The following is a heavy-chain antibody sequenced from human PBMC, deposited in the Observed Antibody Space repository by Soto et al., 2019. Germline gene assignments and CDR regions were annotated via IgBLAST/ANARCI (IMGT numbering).Heavy chain of an antibody. CDR1: GGSINSGDYY. Sequence: SETLSLTCTVSGGSINSGDYYWSWIRQAPGKGLEWIGYIYHSGSTYYNPSLKSRLTISVDTSENQFSLNLTFVTAADTAVYYCARSPFVFWYFDLWGRGTLVTVSS. D-gene: IGHD3-16*01. CDR2: IYHSGST. V-gene: IGHV4-30-4*01. CDR3: ARSPFVFWYFDL. J-gene: IGHJ2*01.